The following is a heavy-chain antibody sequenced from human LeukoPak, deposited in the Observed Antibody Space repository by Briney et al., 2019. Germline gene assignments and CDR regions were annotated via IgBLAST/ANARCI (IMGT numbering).Heavy chain of an antibody. V-gene: IGHV4-30-4*08. CDR3: ASGGYCTNGVCYDDY. CDR1: GGSISSGDYY. J-gene: IGHJ4*02. Sequence: SQTLSLTCTVSGGSISSGDYYWSWIRQPPGKGLEWIGYTYYSGSTYYNPSLKSRVTISVDTSKNQFSLKLSSVTAADTAVYYCASGGYCTNGVCYDDYWGQGTLVTVSS. CDR2: TYYSGST. D-gene: IGHD2-8*01.